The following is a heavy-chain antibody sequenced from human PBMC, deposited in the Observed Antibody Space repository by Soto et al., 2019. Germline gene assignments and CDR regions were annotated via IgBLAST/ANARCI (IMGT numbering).Heavy chain of an antibody. CDR1: GYTFTSYG. V-gene: IGHV1-18*01. Sequence: AASVKVSCKASGYTFTSYGISWVRQAPGQGLEWMGWISAYNGNTNYAQKLQGRLTMTTDTSTSTAYMELRSLRSDDTAVYYCARRQLDLSGVWFDPWGQGTLVTVSS. J-gene: IGHJ5*02. CDR2: ISAYNGNT. CDR3: ARRQLDLSGVWFDP. D-gene: IGHD1-7*01.